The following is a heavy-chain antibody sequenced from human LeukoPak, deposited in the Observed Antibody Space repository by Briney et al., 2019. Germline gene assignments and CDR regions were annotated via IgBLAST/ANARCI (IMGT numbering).Heavy chain of an antibody. V-gene: IGHV3-23*01. J-gene: IGHJ5*02. CDR2: ISGSGVST. D-gene: IGHD1-1*01. CDR3: AREKLAGNWFDP. Sequence: PGGSLRLACAASGFRFSSYAMSWVRQAPGKGLEWVSAISGSGVSTYYADSVKGRFTVSRDNSKNTLYLQMSSLRAEDTAVYYCAREKLAGNWFDPWGQGTLVTVSS. CDR1: GFRFSSYA.